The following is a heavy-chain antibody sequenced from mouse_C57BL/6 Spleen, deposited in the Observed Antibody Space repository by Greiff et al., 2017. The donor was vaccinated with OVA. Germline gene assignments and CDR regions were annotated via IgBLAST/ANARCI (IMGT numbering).Heavy chain of an antibody. CDR2: ISSGGDYI. V-gene: IGHV5-9-1*02. Sequence: EVQVVESGEGLVKPGGSLKLSCAASGFTFSSYAMSWVRQTPEQRLEWVAYISSGGDYIYYADTVKGRFTISRDNARNTLYLQMSSLKSEDTAMYYCTRGDGYYWYFDVWGTGTTVTVSS. D-gene: IGHD2-3*01. J-gene: IGHJ1*03. CDR3: TRGDGYYWYFDV. CDR1: GFTFSSYA.